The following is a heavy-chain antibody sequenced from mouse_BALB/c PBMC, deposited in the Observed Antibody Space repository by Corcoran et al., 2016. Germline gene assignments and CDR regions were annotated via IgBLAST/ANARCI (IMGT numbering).Heavy chain of an antibody. D-gene: IGHD1-1*01. Sequence: QIQLVKSGPELKKPRETVKISCKASGYTLKNYGMNWVKQAPGKGLKWMGRINTYTGEPTYADDFKGRFAFSLETSASTAYLQINNLKNEDMATYFCATLYGSSLYYIDYWGQGTTLTVSS. CDR2: INTYTGEP. J-gene: IGHJ2*01. CDR1: GYTLKNYG. V-gene: IGHV9-1*02. CDR3: ATLYGSSLYYIDY.